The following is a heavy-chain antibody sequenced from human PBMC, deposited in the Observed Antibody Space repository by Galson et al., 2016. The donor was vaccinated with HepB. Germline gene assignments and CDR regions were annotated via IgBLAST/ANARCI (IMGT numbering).Heavy chain of an antibody. J-gene: IGHJ4*02. CDR3: AKDLSRRSGGLVMVRGLLDD. D-gene: IGHD3-10*01. V-gene: IGHV3-30*18. Sequence: SLRLSCAASGFTFSTYGMHWVRQAPGKGLEWVAVISLDGSKKYYADSVEGRFTISRDNSKNTLYLQMISLRAEDTAVYYCAKDLSRRSGGLVMVRGLLDDWGQGTLVTVSS. CDR1: GFTFSTYG. CDR2: ISLDGSKK.